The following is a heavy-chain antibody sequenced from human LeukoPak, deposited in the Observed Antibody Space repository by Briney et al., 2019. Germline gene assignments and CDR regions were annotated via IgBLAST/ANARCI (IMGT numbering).Heavy chain of an antibody. CDR3: AKGGISLVRGSSDY. D-gene: IGHD3-10*01. V-gene: IGHV3-23*01. CDR1: GFTISNYA. Sequence: GGSLRLSCAVSGFTISNYAMSWVRQAPGKGLEWVSAMSGSGGNIYYADSVKGRFTISRDNSKNTLYLQMNSLRAEDTAVYYCAKGGISLVRGSSDYWGQGTLVTVSS. CDR2: MSGSGGNI. J-gene: IGHJ4*02.